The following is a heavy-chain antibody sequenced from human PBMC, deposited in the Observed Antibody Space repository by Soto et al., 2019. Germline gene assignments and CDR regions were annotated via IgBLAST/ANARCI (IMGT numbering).Heavy chain of an antibody. D-gene: IGHD3-10*01. J-gene: IGHJ4*02. V-gene: IGHV1-8*01. Sequence: GAPAKVSCKASGYTFNNYDINWVRQATGQGLEWMGWMNPNSGNTGYAQKFQGRVTMTRNTSISTAYMELTSLSSEDTAVYYCARFRHGFGLDYWGPGTLVTVSS. CDR3: ARFRHGFGLDY. CDR1: GYTFNNYD. CDR2: MNPNSGNT.